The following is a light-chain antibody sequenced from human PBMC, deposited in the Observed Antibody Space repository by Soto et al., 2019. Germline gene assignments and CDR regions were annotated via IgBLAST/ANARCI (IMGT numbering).Light chain of an antibody. V-gene: IGKV3-20*01. CDR1: QSVSSSY. J-gene: IGKJ2*01. CDR3: HQYGSSPYT. CDR2: GAS. Sequence: EIVLTQSPGTLSLSPGERATLSCRASQSVSSSYLAWYQQKPVQAPRLLIYGASSRATSIPDRFSGSGSGTDFTLTIKRLELEDFAVYYCHQYGSSPYTFGQGTKLEI.